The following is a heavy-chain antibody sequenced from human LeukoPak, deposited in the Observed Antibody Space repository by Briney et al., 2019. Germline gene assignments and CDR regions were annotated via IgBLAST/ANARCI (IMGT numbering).Heavy chain of an antibody. CDR3: AGERYDILTGYEGGFDP. D-gene: IGHD3-9*01. Sequence: GGSLRLSCAASGFTFSSYWMSWVRQAPGKGLEWVANIKQDGSEKYYVDSVKGRFTISRDNAKNTLYLQMNSLRAEDTAVYYCAGERYDILTGYEGGFDPWGQGTLVTVSS. CDR1: GFTFSSYW. J-gene: IGHJ5*02. V-gene: IGHV3-7*01. CDR2: IKQDGSEK.